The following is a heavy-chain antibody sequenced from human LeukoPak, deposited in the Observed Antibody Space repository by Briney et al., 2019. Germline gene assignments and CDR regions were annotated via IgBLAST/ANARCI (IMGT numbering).Heavy chain of an antibody. V-gene: IGHV3-64D*09. CDR1: GFTFSSYA. D-gene: IGHD3-10*01. CDR2: ISSNGGST. CDR3: ARDDYGSGSYPFDY. J-gene: IGHJ4*02. Sequence: GGSLRLSCSASGFTFSSYAMHWVRQAPGKGLEYVSAISSNGGSTYYADSVKGRFTISRDNSKNTLYLQMSSLRAEDTAVYYCARDDYGSGSYPFDYWGQGTLVTVSS.